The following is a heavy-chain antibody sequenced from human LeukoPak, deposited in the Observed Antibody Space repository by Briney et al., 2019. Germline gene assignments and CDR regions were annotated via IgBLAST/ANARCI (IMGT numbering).Heavy chain of an antibody. V-gene: IGHV3-49*03. J-gene: IGHJ2*01. CDR3: TREMVGGYDPESWYFDL. CDR2: IRSKAYGGTT. CDR1: GFTFGDYA. Sequence: GGSLRLSCTASGFTFGDYAMSWFRQAPGKGLEGVGFIRSKAYGGTTEYAASVKGRFTISRDDSKSIAYLQMNSLKTEDTAVYYCTREMVGGYDPESWYFDLWGRGTLVTVSS. D-gene: IGHD5-12*01.